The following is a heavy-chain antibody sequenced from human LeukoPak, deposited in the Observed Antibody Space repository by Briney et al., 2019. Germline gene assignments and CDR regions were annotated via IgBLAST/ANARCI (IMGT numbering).Heavy chain of an antibody. J-gene: IGHJ6*03. V-gene: IGHV3-21*01. D-gene: IGHD6-19*01. CDR2: ISSRSTNI. CDR1: GFTFSRYS. Sequence: PGGSLRLSCEGSGFTFSRYSMNWFRQAPGKGLERVSSISSRSTNIFYADSVKGRFTISRDNAKNSLYLQMNSLGAEDTAVYYCARDAQWLVPEGYFYYMDVWGKGTTVTVSS. CDR3: ARDAQWLVPEGYFYYMDV.